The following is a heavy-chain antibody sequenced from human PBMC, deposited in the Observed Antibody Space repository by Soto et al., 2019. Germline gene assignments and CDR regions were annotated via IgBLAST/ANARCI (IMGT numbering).Heavy chain of an antibody. Sequence: PSETLSLTCTVSGGSVSSGSYYWTWIRQPPGKGLEWIGYISYTGTTNYNPSLKSRVTISVDTSKNQFSLRLSSVTPEDTAVYYCARDSHVGATGDYWGQGTLVTVSS. V-gene: IGHV4-61*01. CDR2: ISYTGTT. CDR3: ARDSHVGATGDY. CDR1: GGSVSSGSYY. D-gene: IGHD1-26*01. J-gene: IGHJ4*02.